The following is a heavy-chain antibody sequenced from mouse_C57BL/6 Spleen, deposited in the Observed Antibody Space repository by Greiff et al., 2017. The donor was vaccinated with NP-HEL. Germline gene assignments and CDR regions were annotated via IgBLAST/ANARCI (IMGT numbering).Heavy chain of an antibody. CDR2: INPNNGGT. V-gene: IGHV1-26*01. Sequence: VQLQQSGPELVKPGASVKISCKASGYTFTDYYMNWVKQSHGKSLEWIGDINPNNGGTSYNQKFKGKATLTVDKSSSTAYMELRSLTSEDSAVYYCASQLPYYYAMDYWGQGTSVTVSS. D-gene: IGHD5-5*01. J-gene: IGHJ4*01. CDR3: ASQLPYYYAMDY. CDR1: GYTFTDYY.